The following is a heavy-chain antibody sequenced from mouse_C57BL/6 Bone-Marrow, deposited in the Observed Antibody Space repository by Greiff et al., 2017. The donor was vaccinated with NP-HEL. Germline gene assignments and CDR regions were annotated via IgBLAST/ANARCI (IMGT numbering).Heavy chain of an antibody. V-gene: IGHV1-69*01. CDR1: GYTFTSYW. D-gene: IGHD1-1*01. Sequence: QVQLQQPGAELVMPGASVKLSCKASGYTFTSYWMHWVKQRPGQGLEWIGEFDPSDSYTNYNQKFKGKSTLTVDKSSSTAYMQLSRLTSEDSAVYYCASERDPYYYGSYYFYYWGQGTTLTLSS. J-gene: IGHJ2*01. CDR3: ASERDPYYYGSYYFYY. CDR2: FDPSDSYT.